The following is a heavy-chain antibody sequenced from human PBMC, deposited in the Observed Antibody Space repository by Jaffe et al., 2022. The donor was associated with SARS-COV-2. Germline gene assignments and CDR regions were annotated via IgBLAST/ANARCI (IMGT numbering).Heavy chain of an antibody. CDR2: IDPSASYS. Sequence: EVQLVQSGAEVKKPGESLRISCKGSGYTFTNYWITWVRQMPGKGLEWMGRIDPSASYSIYSPSFQGHVAISVDKSINTAYLQWSSLKASDTAKYYCARRRPHVDYGGENYGMDVWGQGTTVTVSS. D-gene: IGHD2-21*01. CDR3: ARRRPHVDYGGENYGMDV. J-gene: IGHJ6*02. V-gene: IGHV5-10-1*03. CDR1: GYTFTNYW.